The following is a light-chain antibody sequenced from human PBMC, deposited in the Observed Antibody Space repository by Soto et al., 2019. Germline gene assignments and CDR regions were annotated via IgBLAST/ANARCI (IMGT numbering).Light chain of an antibody. V-gene: IGKV3-11*01. CDR3: QQRDWPVT. J-gene: IGKJ2*01. Sequence: EIVLTQSPATVSLSPGETATLSCKASQTIRTQLAWYQHKSGQAPRLLISDASKRATGIPDRFSGSGSGTEFTLTINLLEPGDVAVYYCQQRDWPVTFGQGTHVAIK. CDR1: QTIRTQ. CDR2: DAS.